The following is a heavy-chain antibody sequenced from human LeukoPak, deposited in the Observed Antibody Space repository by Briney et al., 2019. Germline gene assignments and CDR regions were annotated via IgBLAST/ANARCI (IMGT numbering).Heavy chain of an antibody. Sequence: PRGSLRLSCAASGFTFSSYAMHWVHQAPGKGLEWVAVISYDGSNKYYADSVKGRFTISRDNSKNTLYLQMNSLRAEDTAVYYCARDRGRRFLEWLLSDYFDYWGQGTLVTVSS. D-gene: IGHD3-3*01. J-gene: IGHJ4*02. V-gene: IGHV3-30-3*01. CDR2: ISYDGSNK. CDR3: ARDRGRRFLEWLLSDYFDY. CDR1: GFTFSSYA.